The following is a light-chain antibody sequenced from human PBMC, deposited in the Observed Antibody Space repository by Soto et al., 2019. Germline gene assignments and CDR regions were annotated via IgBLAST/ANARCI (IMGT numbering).Light chain of an antibody. V-gene: IGKV3-20*01. Sequence: EKVLTQSPGTLSLSPGERATLSCRASQTVTNSHLAWYQHKPGQAPRLLIYDAVTRATGIPDRFSGSGFGTDFTLTISRLEPEDFAVYYCQLYGTSPNTFGQGTRVEI. CDR2: DAV. CDR1: QTVTNSH. J-gene: IGKJ1*01. CDR3: QLYGTSPNT.